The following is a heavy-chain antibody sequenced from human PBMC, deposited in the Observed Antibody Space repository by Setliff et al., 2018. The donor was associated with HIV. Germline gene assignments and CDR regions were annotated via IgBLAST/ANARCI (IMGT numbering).Heavy chain of an antibody. V-gene: IGHV1-2*02. D-gene: IGHD1-1*01. Sequence: ASVKVSCKASGYTFTDHFIHWVRQAPGQGLEWMGWINPNSGGTNYAQKFQGRVTMTRDTSISTAYMELSSLRYDDTAVYYCARGLENWYFDLWGRGTLVTVYS. J-gene: IGHJ2*01. CDR3: ARGLENWYFDL. CDR1: GYTFTDHF. CDR2: INPNSGGT.